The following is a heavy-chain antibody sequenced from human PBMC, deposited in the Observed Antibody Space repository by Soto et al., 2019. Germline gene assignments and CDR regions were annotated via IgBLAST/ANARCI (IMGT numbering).Heavy chain of an antibody. D-gene: IGHD2-21*02. V-gene: IGHV3-30*18. CDR2: ISYDGSNK. Sequence: PGGSLRLSCAASGFTFSSYGMHWVRQAPGKGLEWVAVISYDGSNKYYEDSVKGRFTISRDNSKNTLYLQMNSLGTEDTAVYYYAKPAELTPTGVVFDYWGQGTLVTVSS. CDR3: AKPAELTPTGVVFDY. J-gene: IGHJ4*02. CDR1: GFTFSSYG.